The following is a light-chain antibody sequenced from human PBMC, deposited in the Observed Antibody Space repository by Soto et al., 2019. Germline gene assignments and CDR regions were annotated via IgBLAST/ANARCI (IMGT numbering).Light chain of an antibody. CDR1: SSDVGGYNY. CDR2: DVS. J-gene: IGLJ1*01. Sequence: VLNQPASVSGSPGQAITISCTGTSSDVGGYNYVSWYQQHPGKAPKLVIYDVSNRPSGVSNRFSGSKSGNTASLTISGLQAEDEADYYCSSYTSSSTRCVFGTGTQVTVL. CDR3: SSYTSSSTRCV. V-gene: IGLV2-14*01.